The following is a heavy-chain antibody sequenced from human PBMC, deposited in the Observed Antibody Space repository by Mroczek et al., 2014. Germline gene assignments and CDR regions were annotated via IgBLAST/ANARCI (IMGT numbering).Heavy chain of an antibody. CDR1: GFTVSSNY. J-gene: IGHJ6*02. Sequence: VQLQESGGRLGPAWGGSLRLSCAASGFTVSSNYMSWVRQAPGKGLEWVSVIYSGGSTYYADSVKGRFTISRDNSKNTLYLQMNSLRAEDTAVYYCARDRNRGGSYIYGMDVWGQGTTVTVSS. CDR2: IYSGGST. D-gene: IGHD1-26*01. V-gene: IGHV3-66*02. CDR3: ARDRNRGGSYIYGMDV.